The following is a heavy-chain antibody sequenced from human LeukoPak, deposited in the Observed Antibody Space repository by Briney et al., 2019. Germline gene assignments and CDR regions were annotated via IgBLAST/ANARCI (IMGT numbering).Heavy chain of an antibody. CDR2: IYPDDSDT. CDR3: ARHYPGGDYFIDY. CDR1: GYSFTSYW. V-gene: IGHV5-51*01. D-gene: IGHD4-17*01. J-gene: IGHJ4*02. Sequence: GESLKISCKGSGYSFTSYWIGWVRQMPGKGLEWVGIIYPDDSDTRNSPSFQDQVIISADKSISTAYLQWSSLKASDTAMYYCARHYPGGDYFIDYWGQGTLVTVSS.